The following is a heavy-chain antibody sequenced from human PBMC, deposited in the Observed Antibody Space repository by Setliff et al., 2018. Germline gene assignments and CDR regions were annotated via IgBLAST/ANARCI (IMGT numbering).Heavy chain of an antibody. D-gene: IGHD3-9*01. J-gene: IGHJ5*02. CDR3: ARDILLGEGVSVTGCWFD. V-gene: IGHV1-69*06. CDR2: IIPIFGKK. Sequence: SSVKVSCKASGDTFSTYALSWVRQAPGQGLEWMGGIIPIFGKKSIAQKFQGRVTMTADTSTSTDYMELRSLRFDDTAVDYGARDILLGEGVSVTGCWFD. CDR1: GDTFSTYA.